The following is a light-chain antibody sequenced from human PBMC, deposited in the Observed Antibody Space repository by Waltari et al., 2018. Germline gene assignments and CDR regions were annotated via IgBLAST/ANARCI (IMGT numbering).Light chain of an antibody. CDR1: QSVLYSSKNKNY. CDR3: QQYYSTPLT. CDR2: SAS. Sequence: DIVMTQSPDSLAVSLGERATVNCKSSQSVLYSSKNKNYLAWYQQKPGQPPELFIHSASSRESGVPDRFSGSGSGTDFTLTISSLQAEDVAVYYCQQYYSTPLTFGGGTKVEIK. J-gene: IGKJ4*01. V-gene: IGKV4-1*01.